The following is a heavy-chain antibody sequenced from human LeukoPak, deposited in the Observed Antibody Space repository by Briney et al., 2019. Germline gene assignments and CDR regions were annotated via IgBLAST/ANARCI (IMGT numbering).Heavy chain of an antibody. CDR1: GYSFTGYY. CDR3: ASLGPYCSSTSCYRFGPYYYYMDV. D-gene: IGHD2-2*02. V-gene: IGHV1-2*06. CDR2: INPNSGGT. Sequence: GASVKVSCKASGYSFTGYYMHWVRQAPGQGLEWMGRINPNSGGTNYAQKFQGRVTMTRDTSISTAYVELSRLRSDDTAVYYCASLGPYCSSTSCYRFGPYYYYMDVWGKGTTVTVSS. J-gene: IGHJ6*03.